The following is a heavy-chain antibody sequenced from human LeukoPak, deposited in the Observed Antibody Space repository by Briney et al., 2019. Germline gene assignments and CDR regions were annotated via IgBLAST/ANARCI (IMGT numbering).Heavy chain of an antibody. D-gene: IGHD5-12*01. Sequence: PGGSLRLSCAASGFTFSSYSMNWVRQAPGKGLEWVSYISSSSSTIYHADSVKGRFTISRDNAKNSLYLQMNSLRAEDTAIYYCAREGMVATFDYWGQGTLVTVSS. CDR3: AREGMVATFDY. V-gene: IGHV3-48*01. J-gene: IGHJ4*02. CDR2: ISSSSSTI. CDR1: GFTFSSYS.